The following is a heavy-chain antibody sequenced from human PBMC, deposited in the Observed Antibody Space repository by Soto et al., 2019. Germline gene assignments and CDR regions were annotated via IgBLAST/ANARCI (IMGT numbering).Heavy chain of an antibody. CDR3: ARRGYSSSCYETPVGI. J-gene: IGHJ3*02. Sequence: HPGGSLRLSCAASGFTFSSYWMHWVRQAPGKGLVWVSRINSDGSSTSYADSVKGRFTISRDNAKNTLYLQMNSLRAEDTAVYYCARRGYSSSCYETPVGIWGQGTMVTVSS. V-gene: IGHV3-74*01. D-gene: IGHD6-13*01. CDR2: INSDGSST. CDR1: GFTFSSYW.